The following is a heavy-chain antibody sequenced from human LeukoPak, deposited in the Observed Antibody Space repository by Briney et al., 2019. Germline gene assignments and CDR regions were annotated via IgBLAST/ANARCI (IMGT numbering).Heavy chain of an antibody. CDR1: GGSISDSY. CDR3: ARDSSEFRSLIPH. D-gene: IGHD2-21*01. V-gene: IGHV4-59*01. CDR2: ISYSGST. Sequence: PSETLSLTCLVSGGSISDSYWSWIRQPPGKGLEWIGYISYSGSTNSNPSLKSRVTISVDTSKSQFSLTLNSVTAADTAVYYCARDSSEFRSLIPHWGQGTLVTVSS. J-gene: IGHJ1*01.